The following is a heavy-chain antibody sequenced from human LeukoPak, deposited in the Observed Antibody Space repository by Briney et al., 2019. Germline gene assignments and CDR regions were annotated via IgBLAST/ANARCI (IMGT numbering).Heavy chain of an antibody. J-gene: IGHJ5*02. CDR1: GYSFTAYW. D-gene: IGHD5-18*01. CDR3: ATHLGTGGYTFGLDP. Sequence: GESLKISCKASGYSFTAYWIGWVRQMPGKGLEWMGIGYPGDSDTRYSPSFQGQVTISADKSISTAYLQWSSLKASDTAIYYCATHLGTGGYTFGLDPWGQGTLVTVSS. V-gene: IGHV5-51*01. CDR2: GYPGDSDT.